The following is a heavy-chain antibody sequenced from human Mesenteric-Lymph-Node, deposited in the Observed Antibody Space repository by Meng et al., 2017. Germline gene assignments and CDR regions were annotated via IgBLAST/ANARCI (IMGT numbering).Heavy chain of an antibody. Sequence: SETLSLTCTVSGGSVSSGSYYWSWIRQPPGKGLEWIGYIYYSGSTNYNPSLKSRVTMSVDTSKNQFSLKLSSVTAADTAVYYCARERDDSSGYYYDYWGQGKRVTGAS. J-gene: IGHJ4*02. CDR2: IYYSGST. V-gene: IGHV4-61*01. D-gene: IGHD3-22*01. CDR3: ARERDDSSGYYYDY. CDR1: GGSVSSGSYY.